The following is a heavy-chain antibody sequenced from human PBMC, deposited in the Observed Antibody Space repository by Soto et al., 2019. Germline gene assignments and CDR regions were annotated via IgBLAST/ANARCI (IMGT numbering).Heavy chain of an antibody. D-gene: IGHD2-15*01. J-gene: IGHJ4*02. Sequence: EVQLVESGGGLVQPGRSLRLSCAASGFTFDDYAMHWVRQAPGKGLEWVSGISWNSGSIGYADSVKGRFTTSRDNAKNSLYLQMNSLRAEDTALYYCAKGVAAWGYFDYWGQGTLVTVSS. CDR3: AKGVAAWGYFDY. CDR2: ISWNSGSI. V-gene: IGHV3-9*01. CDR1: GFTFDDYA.